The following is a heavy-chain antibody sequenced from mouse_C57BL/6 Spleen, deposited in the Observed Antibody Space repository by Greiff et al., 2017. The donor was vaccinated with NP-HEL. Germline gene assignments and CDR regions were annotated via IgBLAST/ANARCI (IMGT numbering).Heavy chain of an antibody. CDR3: ARGYYGSSFYWYFDV. CDR1: GFTFTDYY. D-gene: IGHD1-1*01. J-gene: IGHJ1*03. V-gene: IGHV7-3*01. Sequence: EVQLVESGRGLVQPGGSLSLSCAASGFTFTDYYMSWVRQPPGKALEWLGFIRNKANGYTTEYSASVKGRFTISRDNSQSILYLQMNALRAEDSATYYCARGYYGSSFYWYFDVWGTGTTVTVSS. CDR2: IRNKANGYTT.